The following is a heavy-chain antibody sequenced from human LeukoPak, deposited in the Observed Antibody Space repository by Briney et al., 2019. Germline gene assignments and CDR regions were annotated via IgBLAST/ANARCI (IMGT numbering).Heavy chain of an antibody. CDR1: GYTFDSYA. J-gene: IGHJ6*03. CDR2: INAGNGNT. D-gene: IGHD5-12*01. Sequence: ASVKVSCKASGYTFDSYAMHWVRQAPGQRLEWMGWINAGNGNTKYSQKFQARVTITWDTPANTAYMELSSLRSEDTAVYYCARGGYSGYQLVYYMDVWGKGTTVTVSS. CDR3: ARGGYSGYQLVYYMDV. V-gene: IGHV1-3*01.